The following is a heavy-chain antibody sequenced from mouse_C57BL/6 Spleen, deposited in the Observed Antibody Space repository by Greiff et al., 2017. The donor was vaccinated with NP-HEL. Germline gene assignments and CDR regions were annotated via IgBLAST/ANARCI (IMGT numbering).Heavy chain of an antibody. V-gene: IGHV5-17*01. CDR1: GFTFSDYG. CDR2: ISSGRSTI. CDR3: ARPGKGYFDV. D-gene: IGHD2-1*01. Sequence: EVKLVESGGGLVKPGGSLKLSCAASGFTFSDYGMHWVRQAPEKGLEWVAYISSGRSTIYYADTVKGRFTISRDNAKNTLFLQMTRLRSEDTAMYYCARPGKGYFDVWGTGTTVTVSS. J-gene: IGHJ1*03.